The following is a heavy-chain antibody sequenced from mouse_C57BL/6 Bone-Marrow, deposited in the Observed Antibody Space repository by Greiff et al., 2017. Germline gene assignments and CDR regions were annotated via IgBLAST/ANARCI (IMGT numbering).Heavy chain of an antibody. V-gene: IGHV1-22*01. CDR1: GYTFTDYN. D-gene: IGHD1-1*01. J-gene: IGHJ4*01. CDR2: INPNNGGT. Sequence: EVKLQESGPELVKPGASVKMSCKASGYTFTDYNMHWVKQSHGKSLEWIGYINPNNGGTSYNQKFKGKATLTVNKSSSTAYMELRSLTSEDSAVYYCGDITTVVNDAMDYWGQGTSVTVSS. CDR3: GDITTVVNDAMDY.